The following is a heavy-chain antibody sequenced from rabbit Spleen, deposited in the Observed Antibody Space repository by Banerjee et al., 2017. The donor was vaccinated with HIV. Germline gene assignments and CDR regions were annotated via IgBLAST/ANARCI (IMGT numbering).Heavy chain of an antibody. D-gene: IGHD1-1*01. J-gene: IGHJ4*01. CDR3: ARDLVAVIGWNFNL. V-gene: IGHV1S40*01. Sequence: QSLEESGGDLVKPGASLTLTCIASGVSFSGNSYMCWVRQAPGKGLEWIACIDTGSSGFTYFANWAKGRFTISKTSSTTVTLQMTSLTAADTATYFCARDLVAVIGWNFNLWGPGTLVTVS. CDR2: IDTGSSGFT. CDR1: GVSFSGNSY.